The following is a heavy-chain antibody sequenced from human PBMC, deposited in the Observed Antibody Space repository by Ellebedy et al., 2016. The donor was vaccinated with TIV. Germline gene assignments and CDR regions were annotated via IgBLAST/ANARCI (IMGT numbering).Heavy chain of an antibody. J-gene: IGHJ4*02. Sequence: PGGSLRLSCAASGFTFNTYGIHWVRQAPGKGLEWVALISYDGTSEYYADPVKGRFTISRDNSKNTAFLLMNCLRPEDTAVYYCEANGDYWGQGTLVTVSS. CDR2: ISYDGTSE. D-gene: IGHD4/OR15-4a*01. CDR1: GFTFNTYG. CDR3: EANGDY. V-gene: IGHV3-30*03.